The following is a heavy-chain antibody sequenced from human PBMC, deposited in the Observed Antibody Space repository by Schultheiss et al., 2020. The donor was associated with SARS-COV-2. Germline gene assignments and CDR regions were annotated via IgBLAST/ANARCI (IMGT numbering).Heavy chain of an antibody. CDR1: GGSISSGGYY. J-gene: IGHJ4*02. CDR3: ARGPWGSGSAFDY. V-gene: IGHV4-31*03. D-gene: IGHD3-10*01. CDR2: IYYSGST. Sequence: SETLSLTCTVSGGSISSGGYYWSWIRQHPGKGLEWIGYIYYSGSTNYNPSLKSRVTISVDTSKNQFSLKLSSVTAADTAVYYCARGPWGSGSAFDYWGQGTLVTVSS.